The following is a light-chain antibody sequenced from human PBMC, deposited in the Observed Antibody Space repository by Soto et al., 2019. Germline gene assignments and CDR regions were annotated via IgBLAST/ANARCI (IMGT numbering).Light chain of an antibody. CDR3: ETWDTNTRV. V-gene: IGLV4-60*02. CDR1: SGHNTYI. J-gene: IGLJ3*02. Sequence: QLVLTQSSSASASLGSSVKLTCTLSSGHNTYIIAWHQQQPGKAPRYLMKVESSGSYNKGSGVPDRFSGSRSGADRYLTSSNLQLEDEADYYCETWDTNTRVFGGGTKLTVL. CDR2: VESSGSY.